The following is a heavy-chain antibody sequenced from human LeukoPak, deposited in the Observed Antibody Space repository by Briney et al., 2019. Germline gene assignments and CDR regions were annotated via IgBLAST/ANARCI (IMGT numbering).Heavy chain of an antibody. D-gene: IGHD7-27*01. V-gene: IGHV3-48*03. CDR3: AREWGNWFDP. CDR2: IGSSGYTI. CDR1: GFTVSSNY. Sequence: PGGSLRLSCAASGFTVSSNYMNWVRQAPGKGLEWVSYIGSSGYTINYADSVKGRFTISRDSAKNSLYLQMNSLRAEDTAVYYCAREWGNWFDPWGQGTLVTVSS. J-gene: IGHJ5*02.